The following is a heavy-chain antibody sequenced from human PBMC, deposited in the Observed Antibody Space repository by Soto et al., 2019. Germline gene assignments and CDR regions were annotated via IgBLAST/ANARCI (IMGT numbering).Heavy chain of an antibody. CDR3: ARLPPNCGGDCYTNWFDP. Sequence: SVKVSCKASGGTFSSYAISWVRQAPGQGLEWMGGIIPIFGTANYAQKFQGRVTITADESTSTAYMELSSLRSEDTAVYYCARLPPNCGGDCYTNWFDPWGQGTLVTVSS. CDR2: IIPIFGTA. CDR1: GGTFSSYA. V-gene: IGHV1-69*13. D-gene: IGHD2-21*02. J-gene: IGHJ5*02.